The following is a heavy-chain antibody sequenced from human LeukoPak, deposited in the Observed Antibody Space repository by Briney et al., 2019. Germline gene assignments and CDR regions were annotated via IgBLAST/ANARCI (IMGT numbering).Heavy chain of an antibody. D-gene: IGHD1-1*01. CDR1: GYTFTNHA. V-gene: IGHV1-2*02. J-gene: IGHJ3*02. CDR2: ITPSSGGT. CDR3: AKVASTTRRHDAFDI. Sequence: GASVKVSCKASGYTFTNHAMNWVRQAPGQGLEWMGWITPSSGGTIYAQKFQGRVTMTRDMSISTAYMELSRLRSDDTAVYYCAKVASTTRRHDAFDIWGQGTLVTVSS.